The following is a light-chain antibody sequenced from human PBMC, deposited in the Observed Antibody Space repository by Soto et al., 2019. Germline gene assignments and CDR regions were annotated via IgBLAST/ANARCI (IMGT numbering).Light chain of an antibody. CDR3: QQGYSSPAT. CDR2: GAS. V-gene: IGKV1-39*01. J-gene: IGKJ5*01. Sequence: DIQMTQSPSVLSASVGDSVTITCRASQSIGKHLNWYQQKPGKAPKFLIYGASTLQSGVPSRFTGSGYGTDFSLTVNSLQAEDFASYYCQQGYSSPATFGQGTRLEIK. CDR1: QSIGKH.